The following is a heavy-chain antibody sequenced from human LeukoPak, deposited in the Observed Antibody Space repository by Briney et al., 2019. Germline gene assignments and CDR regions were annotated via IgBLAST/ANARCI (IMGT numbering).Heavy chain of an antibody. CDR3: ARGGSYPSAFDI. D-gene: IGHD1-26*01. V-gene: IGHV3-53*01. J-gene: IGHJ3*02. CDR1: GFTVSSNY. Sequence: GGSLRLSCAASGFTVSSNYMSWVRQAPGKGLEWVSIIYSGGSTLYADSVKGRFTISRDNSKNTLYLQMNSLRAEDTAVYYCARGGSYPSAFDIWGQGTMVTVSS. CDR2: IYSGGST.